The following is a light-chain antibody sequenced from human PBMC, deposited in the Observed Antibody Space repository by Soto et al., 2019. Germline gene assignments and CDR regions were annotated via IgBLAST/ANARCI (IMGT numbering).Light chain of an antibody. CDR3: LVYYGGANWD. Sequence: QAVVTQEPSLTVSPGESVTLTCASSIGAVTSGFYPNWFQQKLGQAPRPLIYSTDKKHSWTPARFSGSLLGGKAALTLSGVQPDDEADYYCLVYYGGANWDFGGGTKLTVL. CDR2: STD. CDR1: IGAVTSGFY. J-gene: IGLJ3*02. V-gene: IGLV7-43*01.